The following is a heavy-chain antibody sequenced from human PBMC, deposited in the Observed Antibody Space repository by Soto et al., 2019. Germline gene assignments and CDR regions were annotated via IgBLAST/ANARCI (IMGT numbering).Heavy chain of an antibody. V-gene: IGHV4-31*03. Sequence: TCTVSGGSISSGGYYWSWIRQHPGKGLEWIGYIYYSGSTYYNPSLKSRVTISVDTSKNQFSLKLSSVTAADTAVYYCARERKNLGYCSSTSCYPTRSWFDPWGQGTLVTSPQ. J-gene: IGHJ5*02. CDR2: IYYSGST. D-gene: IGHD2-2*01. CDR3: ARERKNLGYCSSTSCYPTRSWFDP. CDR1: GGSISSGGYY.